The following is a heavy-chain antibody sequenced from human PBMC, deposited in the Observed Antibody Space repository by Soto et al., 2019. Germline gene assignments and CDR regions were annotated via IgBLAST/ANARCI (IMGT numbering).Heavy chain of an antibody. J-gene: IGHJ4*02. CDR3: ARRNYGEEGYFFDF. V-gene: IGHV4-59*08. Sequence: QVQLRESGPGLVRPSETLSLTCTVSGVSITGYYWSWLRQPPGKGLEWIGYISDSGTTTYNAALKSRVTISAYTSKNQFSLNLRSVTYADTAVYDCARRNYGEEGYFFDFWGQGLLVTFSS. CDR2: ISDSGTT. CDR1: GVSITGYY. D-gene: IGHD4-17*01.